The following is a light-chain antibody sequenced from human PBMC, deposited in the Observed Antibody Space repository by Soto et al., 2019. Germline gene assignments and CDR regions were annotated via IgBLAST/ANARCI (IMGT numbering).Light chain of an antibody. CDR1: QSVSSY. CDR2: DAS. CDR3: QQRSNWPLIT. Sequence: EIVLTQSPATLSLSPGERATLSCRASQSVSSYFAWYQQKPGQAPRLLIYDASNRATGIPARFSGSGSGTEFTLTISSLEPEDFAVYYCQQRSNWPLITFGQGTRLEI. V-gene: IGKV3-11*01. J-gene: IGKJ5*01.